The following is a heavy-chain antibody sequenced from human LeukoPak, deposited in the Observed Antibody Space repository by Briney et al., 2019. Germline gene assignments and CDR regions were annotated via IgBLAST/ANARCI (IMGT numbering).Heavy chain of an antibody. D-gene: IGHD3-10*02. Sequence: GASVKVSCKASGYTFTSYDINWVRQATGQGLEWMGWMNPSSGNTGYAQKFQGRVTITRNTSISTAYMELSSLRSEDTAVYYCARAAEPWGVRGFLHWGQGTLVTVSS. CDR1: GYTFTSYD. V-gene: IGHV1-8*03. CDR2: MNPSSGNT. CDR3: ARAAEPWGVRGFLH. J-gene: IGHJ5*02.